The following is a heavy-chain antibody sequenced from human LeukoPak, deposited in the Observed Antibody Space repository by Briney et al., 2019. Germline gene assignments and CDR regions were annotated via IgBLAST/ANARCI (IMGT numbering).Heavy chain of an antibody. CDR2: INSDGSST. V-gene: IGHV3-74*01. J-gene: IGHJ4*02. CDR1: GFTFSNYW. Sequence: GGSLRLSCAASGFTFSNYWMHWFRQAPGKRLVWVSHINSDGSSTTYADSVKGRFTISRDNAKNSLFLQMNSLRAEDTAIYYCASDEGNYFDYWGQGTLVTVSS. CDR3: ASDEGNYFDY.